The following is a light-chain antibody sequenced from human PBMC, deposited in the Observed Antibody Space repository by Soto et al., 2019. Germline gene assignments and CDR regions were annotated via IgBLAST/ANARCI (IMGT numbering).Light chain of an antibody. CDR1: QTVSTI. Sequence: EIVMTQSPVTLSVSPGERATLSCRASQTVSTILAWYQQKPGQAPRLLIYGASTRATGIPARFSGSGSGTEFTLTISSLESEDFAVYFCQQYNNWPPYTFGQGTKVDIK. CDR3: QQYNNWPPYT. CDR2: GAS. J-gene: IGKJ2*01. V-gene: IGKV3-15*01.